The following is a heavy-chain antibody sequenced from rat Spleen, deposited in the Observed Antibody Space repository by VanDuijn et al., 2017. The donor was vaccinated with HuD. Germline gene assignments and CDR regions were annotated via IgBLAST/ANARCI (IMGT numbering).Heavy chain of an antibody. V-gene: IGHV5-25*01. J-gene: IGHJ3*01. D-gene: IGHD1-1*01. CDR3: ARSDGVHYYLPFAD. CDR1: GFTFSDYY. Sequence: EVQLVESDGGLVQPGRSLKLSCAASGFTFSDYYMAWVRQAPTKGLEWVASITNTGGSTYYPDSVKGRFTISRDNAKSTLYLQMNSLRSEDTATYYCARSDGVHYYLPFADWGQGTLVTASS. CDR2: ITNTGGST.